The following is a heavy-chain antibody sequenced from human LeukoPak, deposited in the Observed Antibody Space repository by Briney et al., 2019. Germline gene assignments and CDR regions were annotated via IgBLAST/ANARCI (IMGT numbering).Heavy chain of an antibody. D-gene: IGHD1/OR15-1a*01. Sequence: GGSLRLSCAASGFTFSSYWMNWARQAPGKGLEWVASINHNGNVNYYVDSVKGRFTISRDNSKNTMYLQMNSLRAEDTAVYYCAKQGFGCWGQGTLVTVSS. CDR1: GFTFSSYW. V-gene: IGHV3-7*03. J-gene: IGHJ4*02. CDR2: INHNGNVN. CDR3: AKQGFGC.